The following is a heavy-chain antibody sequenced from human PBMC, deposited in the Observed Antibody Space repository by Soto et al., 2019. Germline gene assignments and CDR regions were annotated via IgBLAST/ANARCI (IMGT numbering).Heavy chain of an antibody. CDR3: ARGVYGSGNYYTGPSAFDI. D-gene: IGHD3-10*01. CDR1: GGTLSDHG. Sequence: QVQLEQSGAEVKKPGSSVKISCKASGGTLSDHGVSWLRQAPGQGLEWVGGHIPVFNTANYAPKFQGRVTIAADKSTNIAYRELGSLRSDDTAFYYCARGVYGSGNYYTGPSAFDIWGQGTLVIVSS. CDR2: HIPVFNTA. V-gene: IGHV1-69*06. J-gene: IGHJ3*02.